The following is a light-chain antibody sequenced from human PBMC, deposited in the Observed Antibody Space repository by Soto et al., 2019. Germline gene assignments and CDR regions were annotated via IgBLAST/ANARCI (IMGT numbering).Light chain of an antibody. CDR3: AAWEDSLSVL. J-gene: IGLJ2*01. Sequence: QSVLTQPPAASGTPGQRVTISCSGSSSNIGSNYVYWYQQLPGTAPKLLIYRNNQRPSGVPDRFYGSKSGTSASLAISGLRSEDEADYYCAAWEDSLSVLFGGGTKVTVL. CDR1: SSNIGSNY. V-gene: IGLV1-47*01. CDR2: RNN.